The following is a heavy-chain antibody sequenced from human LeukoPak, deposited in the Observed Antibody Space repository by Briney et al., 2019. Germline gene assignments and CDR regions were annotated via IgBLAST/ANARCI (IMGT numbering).Heavy chain of an antibody. Sequence: SETLSLTCTVSGGSISGYYWSWIRQPPGKGLEWIGEINHSGSTNYNPSLKSRVTISVDTSKNQFSLKLSSVTAADTAVYYCARLVVGVRGVIITRRGTKRFDPWGQGTLVTVSS. CDR1: GGSISGYY. CDR2: INHSGST. J-gene: IGHJ5*02. V-gene: IGHV4-34*01. D-gene: IGHD3-10*02. CDR3: ARLVVGVRGVIITRRGTKRFDP.